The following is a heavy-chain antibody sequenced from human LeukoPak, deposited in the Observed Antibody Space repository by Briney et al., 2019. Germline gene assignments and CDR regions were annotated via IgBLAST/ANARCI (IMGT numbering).Heavy chain of an antibody. Sequence: GGSLRLSSVASGFTFSSHSMHWVRPVPGKGLEWVAVIWYDASNKYYVDSVKGRFTISRDNSKNTLYLQMNSLRAEDTAVYYCARWGDNKILDYWSQGTLVTVSS. CDR3: ARWGDNKILDY. J-gene: IGHJ4*02. CDR2: IWYDASNK. D-gene: IGHD3-16*01. CDR1: GFTFSSHS. V-gene: IGHV3-33*01.